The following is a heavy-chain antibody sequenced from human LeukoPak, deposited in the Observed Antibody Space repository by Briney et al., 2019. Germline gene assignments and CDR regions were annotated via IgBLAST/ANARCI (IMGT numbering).Heavy chain of an antibody. D-gene: IGHD4-17*01. CDR3: ARGRTVKVRFRWFDP. CDR1: GGSFSDYY. V-gene: IGHV4-34*01. CDR2: INHSGST. J-gene: IGHJ5*02. Sequence: SETLCLTCAVYGGSFSDYYWSWIRQPPGKGLEWIGEINHSGSTNYNPSLKSRVTISVDTSKNQFSLKLSSVTAADTAVYYCARGRTVKVRFRWFDPWGQGTLVTDSS.